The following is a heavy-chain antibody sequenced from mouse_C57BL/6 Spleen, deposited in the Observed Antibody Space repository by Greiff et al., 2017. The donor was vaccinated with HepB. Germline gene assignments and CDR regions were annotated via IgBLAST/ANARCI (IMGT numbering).Heavy chain of an antibody. J-gene: IGHJ2*01. CDR2: IYPGDGDT. Sequence: VQLQQSGPELVKPGASVKISCKASGYAFSSSWMNWVKQRPGKGLEWIGRIYPGDGDTNYNGKFKGKATLTADKSSSTAYMQLSSLTSEDSAVYFCAILRESSLDYWGQGTTLTVSS. CDR3: AILRESSLDY. D-gene: IGHD1-1*01. V-gene: IGHV1-82*01. CDR1: GYAFSSSW.